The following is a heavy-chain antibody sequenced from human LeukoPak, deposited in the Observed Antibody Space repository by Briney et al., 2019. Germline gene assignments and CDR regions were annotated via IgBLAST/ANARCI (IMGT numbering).Heavy chain of an antibody. J-gene: IGHJ3*02. Sequence: PGGSLRLSCAASGFTFSSYSMNWVRQAPGKGLEWVSSISSSSSYIYYADSVKGRFTISRDNAKNSLYLQMNSLRAEDTAVYYCARDRTTVTTPQENDAFDIWGQGTMVTVSS. CDR3: ARDRTTVTTPQENDAFDI. D-gene: IGHD4-17*01. CDR2: ISSSSSYI. CDR1: GFTFSSYS. V-gene: IGHV3-21*01.